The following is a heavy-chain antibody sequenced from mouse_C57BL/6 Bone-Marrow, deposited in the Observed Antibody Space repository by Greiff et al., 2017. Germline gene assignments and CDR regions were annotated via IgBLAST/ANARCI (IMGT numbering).Heavy chain of an antibody. CDR3: ASPASETAMDY. CDR2: ISSGGSYT. Sequence: EVKLVESGGDLVKPGGSLKLSCAASGFTFSSYGMSWVRQTPDKRLEWVATISSGGSYTYSPDSVKGRFTISRDNAKNTLYLQMSSLKSEDTAMYYCASPASETAMDYWGQGTSVTGSS. D-gene: IGHD3-2*02. J-gene: IGHJ4*01. CDR1: GFTFSSYG. V-gene: IGHV5-6*01.